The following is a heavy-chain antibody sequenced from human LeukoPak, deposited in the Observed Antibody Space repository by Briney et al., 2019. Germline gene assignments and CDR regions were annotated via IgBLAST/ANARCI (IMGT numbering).Heavy chain of an antibody. CDR3: ARLMITFGGVIVPYFDY. J-gene: IGHJ4*02. D-gene: IGHD3-16*02. CDR1: GYSFTSYW. CDR2: IDPSDSYT. V-gene: IGHV5-10-1*01. Sequence: GESLKISCKGSGYSFTSYWISWVRQMPGKGLEWMGRIDPSDSYTNYSPSFQGHVTISADKSISTAYLQWGSLKASDTAMYYCARLMITFGGVIVPYFDYWGQGTLVTVSS.